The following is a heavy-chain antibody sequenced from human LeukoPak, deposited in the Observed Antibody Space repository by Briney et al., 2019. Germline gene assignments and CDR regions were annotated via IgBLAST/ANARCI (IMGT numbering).Heavy chain of an antibody. CDR1: GFAFNTYT. CDR3: ARDTLGEGEDANYAVYYFDY. D-gene: IGHD4/OR15-4a*01. Sequence: GGSLRLSCAASGFAFNTYTMNWVRQAPGKGLEWASSISSSRSYIYYADSVKGRFTISRDNAKNSLYLQMNSLRAEDTAVYYCARDTLGEGEDANYAVYYFDYWGQGTPVTVSS. V-gene: IGHV3-21*01. J-gene: IGHJ4*02. CDR2: ISSSRSYI.